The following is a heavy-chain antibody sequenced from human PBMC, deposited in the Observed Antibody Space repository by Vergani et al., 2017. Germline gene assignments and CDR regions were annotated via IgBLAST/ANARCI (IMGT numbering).Heavy chain of an antibody. Sequence: VQLVESGGGLVQPGGSLRLSCAASGFIFSSYWMSWVRQAPGKGLEWVANIKEDGSEKYYVDSVKGRFIISRDNAKNSLYLPMNSLRAEDTAVYYCARDRAYYGSGTYWGQGTLVTVSS. J-gene: IGHJ4*02. V-gene: IGHV3-7*01. CDR2: IKEDGSEK. CDR1: GFIFSSYW. D-gene: IGHD3-10*01. CDR3: ARDRAYYGSGTY.